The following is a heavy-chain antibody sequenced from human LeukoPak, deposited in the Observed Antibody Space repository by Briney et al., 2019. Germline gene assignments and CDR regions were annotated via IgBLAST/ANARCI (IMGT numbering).Heavy chain of an antibody. V-gene: IGHV1-18*01. Sequence: ASVKVSCKASGYTFTSYGISWVRQAPGQGLEWMGWISAYNGNTNYAQKLQGRVTMTTDTSTSTAYMELRSLRSDDTAVYYCARDPPITMIVVDRPGDAFDIWGQGTTVTVSS. D-gene: IGHD3-22*01. CDR1: GYTFTSYG. J-gene: IGHJ3*02. CDR2: ISAYNGNT. CDR3: ARDPPITMIVVDRPGDAFDI.